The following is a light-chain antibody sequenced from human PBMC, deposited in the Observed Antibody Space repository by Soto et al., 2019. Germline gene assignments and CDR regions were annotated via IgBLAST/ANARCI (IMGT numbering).Light chain of an antibody. CDR3: CSFTSDSTLV. J-gene: IGLJ2*01. CDR1: SSDVGGYNY. CDR2: EVT. Sequence: QSALTQPASVSGSPGQSITISCTGTSSDVGGYNYVSWYQQHPGKAPKLLIYEVTNRPSGVSNRFSGYKSGNRASLTISGLQAEDEANYYCCSFTSDSTLVFGGGTKVTVL. V-gene: IGLV2-14*01.